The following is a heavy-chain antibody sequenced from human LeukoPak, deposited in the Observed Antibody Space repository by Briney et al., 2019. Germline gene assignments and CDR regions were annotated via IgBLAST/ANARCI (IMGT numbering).Heavy chain of an antibody. CDR3: TRHPKSCTPGVFVTGKACWFDS. V-gene: IGHV4-61*02. CDR1: GDSVNSGAYY. D-gene: IGHD3-10*01. CDR2: IYPLEST. Sequence: PSETLSLTCTVSGDSVNSGAYYWSWLRQPAGKEPEWIGRIYPLESTNYNPSLKSRVAISVDTSKNQFSLKLSSVTAADTAVYYCTRHPKSCTPGVFVTGKACWFDSWGQGTLVTVSS. J-gene: IGHJ5*01.